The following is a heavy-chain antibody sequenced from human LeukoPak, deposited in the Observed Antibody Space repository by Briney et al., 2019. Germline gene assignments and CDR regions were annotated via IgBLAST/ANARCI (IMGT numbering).Heavy chain of an antibody. CDR1: GGSISSYY. V-gene: IGHV4-59*01. Sequence: SETLSLTCTVSGGSISSYYWSWIRQPPRKGLEWIGYIYYSGSTNYNPSLKSRVTISVDTSKNQFSLKLSSVTAADTAVYYCARGGEQWLALGAFDIWGQGTMVTVSS. D-gene: IGHD6-19*01. CDR3: ARGGEQWLALGAFDI. J-gene: IGHJ3*02. CDR2: IYYSGST.